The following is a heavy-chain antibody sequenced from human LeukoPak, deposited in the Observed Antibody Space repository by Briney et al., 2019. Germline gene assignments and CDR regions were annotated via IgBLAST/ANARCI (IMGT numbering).Heavy chain of an antibody. J-gene: IGHJ6*03. CDR2: INHSGST. CDR3: ASGYCSGGSCALDYYYMDV. V-gene: IGHV4-34*01. D-gene: IGHD2-15*01. CDR1: GGSFSGYY. Sequence: SETLSLTCAVYGGSFSGYYWSWIRQPPGKGLEWIGEINHSGSTNYNPSLKSRVTISVDTSKNQFSLKLSSVTAADTAVYYCASGYCSGGSCALDYYYMDVWGKGTTVAVSS.